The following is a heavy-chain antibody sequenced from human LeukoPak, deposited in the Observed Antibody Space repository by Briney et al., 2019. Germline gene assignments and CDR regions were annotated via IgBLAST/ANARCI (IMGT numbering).Heavy chain of an antibody. D-gene: IGHD6-13*01. CDR2: ISWNSGSI. Sequence: PGGSLRLSCAASGFTFDDYAMHWVRQAPGKGLEWVSGISWNSGSIGYADSVKGRFTISRDNAKNSLYLQMNSLRAEDTALYYCAKDIYRYSSSGGAFDIWGQGTMVTVSS. J-gene: IGHJ3*02. CDR1: GFTFDDYA. CDR3: AKDIYRYSSSGGAFDI. V-gene: IGHV3-9*01.